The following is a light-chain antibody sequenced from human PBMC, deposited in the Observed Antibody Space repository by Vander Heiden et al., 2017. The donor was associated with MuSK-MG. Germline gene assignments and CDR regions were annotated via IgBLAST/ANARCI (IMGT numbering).Light chain of an antibody. CDR2: HGS. CDR3: QAWDSFVV. J-gene: IGLJ2*01. CDR1: NCGVKY. Sequence: SYEPTPPPSASVSPGQTASITCSGDNCGVKYACRHQPKPAPTPLLYIEHGSQRPSGIAGRFSGSNSGNTATLTISGTQAMDEADYYCQAWDSFVVFGGGTKLTVL. V-gene: IGLV3-1*01.